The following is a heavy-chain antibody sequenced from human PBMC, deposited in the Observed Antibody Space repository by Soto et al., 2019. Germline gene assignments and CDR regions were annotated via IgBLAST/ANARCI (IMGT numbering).Heavy chain of an antibody. CDR1: GGTFSSYA. CDR3: ASVXDXXXXXXXXXXXXXXXXYYXMDV. CDR2: IIPIFGTA. V-gene: IGHV1-69*13. Sequence: VKVSCKASGGTFSSYAISWVRQAPGQGLEWMGGIIPIFGTANYAQKFQGRVTITADESTSTAYMELSSLTSEDTAVYHCASVXDXXXXXXXXXXXXXXXXYYXMDVXG. J-gene: IGHJ6*02.